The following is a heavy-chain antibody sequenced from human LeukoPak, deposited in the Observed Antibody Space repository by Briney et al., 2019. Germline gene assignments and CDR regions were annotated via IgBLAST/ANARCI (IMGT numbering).Heavy chain of an antibody. Sequence: GGSLRLSCAASGFTFSSYWMSWVRQAPGKGLEWVANIKQGGSEKYYVDSVKGRFTISRGNAKNSLYLQMNSLRAEVTAVYYCARGRYSGYDGGFDYWGQGTLVTVSS. D-gene: IGHD5-12*01. CDR1: GFTFSSYW. J-gene: IGHJ4*02. CDR3: ARGRYSGYDGGFDY. V-gene: IGHV3-7*01. CDR2: IKQGGSEK.